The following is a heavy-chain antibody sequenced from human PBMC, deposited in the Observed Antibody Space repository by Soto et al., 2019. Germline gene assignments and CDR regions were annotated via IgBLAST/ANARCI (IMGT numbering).Heavy chain of an antibody. CDR1: GYTFTSYG. Sequence: ASVKVSCKASGYTFTSYGISWVRQAPGQGLEWMGWISAYNGNTNYAQKLQGRVTMTTDTSTSTAYMELRSLRSDDTAVYYCARVPGYYYDSSGYYRGWFDPWGQGTLVTSPQ. CDR3: ARVPGYYYDSSGYYRGWFDP. D-gene: IGHD3-22*01. J-gene: IGHJ5*02. V-gene: IGHV1-18*04. CDR2: ISAYNGNT.